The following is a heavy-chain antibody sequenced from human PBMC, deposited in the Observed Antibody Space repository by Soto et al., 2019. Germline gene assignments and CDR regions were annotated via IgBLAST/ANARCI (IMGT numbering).Heavy chain of an antibody. CDR2: ISSSSSYI. V-gene: IGHV3-21*01. J-gene: IGHJ4*02. D-gene: IGHD1-1*01. CDR1: GFTFSSYS. Sequence: EVQLVESGGGLVKPGGSLSLSCAASGFTFSSYSMNWVRQAPGKGLEWVSSISSSSSYIYYADSVKGRFTTSRDNAKNSLYLQMNSVRAEDTAVYYCARASTNGTTRWGQGTLVTVSS. CDR3: ARASTNGTTR.